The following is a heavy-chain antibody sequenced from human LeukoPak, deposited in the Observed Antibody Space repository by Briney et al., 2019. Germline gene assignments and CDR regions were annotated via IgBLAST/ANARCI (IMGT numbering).Heavy chain of an antibody. D-gene: IGHD6-19*01. J-gene: IGHJ4*02. V-gene: IGHV4-4*02. CDR2: IYHSGST. Sequence: SGTLSLTCAVSGGSISSSNWWSWVRQPPGKGLEWIGEIYHSGSTNCNPSLKSRVTISVDKSKNQFSLKLSSVTAADTAVYYCARYRIAVAGGFDYWGQGTLVTVSS. CDR1: GGSISSSNW. CDR3: ARYRIAVAGGFDY.